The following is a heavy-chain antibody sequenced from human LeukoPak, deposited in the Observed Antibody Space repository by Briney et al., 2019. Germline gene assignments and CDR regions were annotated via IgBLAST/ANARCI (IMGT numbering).Heavy chain of an antibody. V-gene: IGHV4-59*08. Sequence: SETLSLTCTVSGGSISSYYWSWIRQPPGKGLEWIGYIYYSGSTNYNPSLKSRVTISVDTSKNQFSLKLSSVTAADTAVYYCARLYSSGWFDAFDIWGQGQWSPSLQ. CDR2: IYYSGST. D-gene: IGHD6-19*01. J-gene: IGHJ3*02. CDR1: GGSISSYY. CDR3: ARLYSSGWFDAFDI.